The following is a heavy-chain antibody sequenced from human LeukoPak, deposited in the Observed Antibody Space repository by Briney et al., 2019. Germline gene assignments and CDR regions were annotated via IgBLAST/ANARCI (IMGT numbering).Heavy chain of an antibody. D-gene: IGHD4-17*01. CDR2: INPSGGST. V-gene: IGHV1-46*01. CDR1: GYTFTSYY. CDR3: ARDAMSSVTTSPYYFDY. J-gene: IGHJ4*02. Sequence: GASVKVSCKASGYTFTSYYMHWVRQAPGQGLEWMGIINPSGGSTSYAQKFQGRVTMTRDTSTSTVYMELSSLRSEDTAVYYCARDAMSSVTTSPYYFDYWGQGTLVTVSS.